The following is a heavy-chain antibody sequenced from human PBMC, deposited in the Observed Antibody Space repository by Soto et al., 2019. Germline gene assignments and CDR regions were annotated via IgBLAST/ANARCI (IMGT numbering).Heavy chain of an antibody. CDR3: AKEGYCTSTTCYNDWFDP. J-gene: IGHJ5*02. V-gene: IGHV3-23*01. CDR1: GFTFSTYA. D-gene: IGHD2-2*02. CDR2: ISGSGGST. Sequence: EVQLLESGGGLVQPGGSLRLSCAASGFTFSTYAMSWVRQAPRKGLEWVSGISGSGGSTYYADSVKGRFTLSRDNSKNTLYLQMNSLRAEDTAVYYCAKEGYCTSTTCYNDWFDPWGQGTLVTVSS.